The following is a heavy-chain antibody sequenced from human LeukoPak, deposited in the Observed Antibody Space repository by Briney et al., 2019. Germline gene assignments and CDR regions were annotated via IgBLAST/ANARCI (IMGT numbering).Heavy chain of an antibody. V-gene: IGHV3-21*01. CDR2: ISSSSSYI. CDR1: GCTFSSYS. CDR3: ARDRGYDFWSGYLDY. D-gene: IGHD3-3*01. Sequence: PGGSLRLSCAASGCTFSSYSMNWVRQAPGKGLEWVSSISSSSSYIYYADSVKGRFTISRDNAKNSLYLQMNSLRAEDTAVYYCARDRGYDFWSGYLDYWGQGTLVTVSS. J-gene: IGHJ4*02.